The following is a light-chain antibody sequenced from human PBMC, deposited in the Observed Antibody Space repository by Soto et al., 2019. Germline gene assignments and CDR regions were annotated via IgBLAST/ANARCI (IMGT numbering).Light chain of an antibody. Sequence: IQLTQSPSSLSASVGDRVTITCRASLGISSYLAWYQQKPGKAPKLLISAASTLQSGVPSRFSGSGSGTDFTLTISTLQPEDFATYYCQQLNSYPRTFGPGTKVDIK. CDR1: LGISSY. V-gene: IGKV1-9*01. J-gene: IGKJ3*01. CDR2: AAS. CDR3: QQLNSYPRT.